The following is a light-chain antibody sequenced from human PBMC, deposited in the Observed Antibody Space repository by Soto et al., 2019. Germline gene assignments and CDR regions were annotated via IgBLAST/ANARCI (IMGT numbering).Light chain of an antibody. CDR2: GAS. CDR1: QRVSGN. V-gene: IGKV3-15*01. Sequence: EIVMTQSPATLSVSPGERATLSCRASQRVSGNLGWYQQKPGQAPKLLIYGASTRATGIPARFSGSGSGTEFTLTISSLQSEDFAVYYCQQYNDWPPKYTFGQGTKLEIK. CDR3: QQYNDWPPKYT. J-gene: IGKJ2*01.